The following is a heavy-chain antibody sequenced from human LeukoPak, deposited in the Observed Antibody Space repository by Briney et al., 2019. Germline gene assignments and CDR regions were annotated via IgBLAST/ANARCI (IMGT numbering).Heavy chain of an antibody. V-gene: IGHV1-2*02. CDR1: GYTFTSYG. J-gene: IGHJ4*02. Sequence: ASVKVSCKASGYTFTSYGISWVRQAPGQGLEWMGWINPNHGDTNYAQKFQDRVSMTRDTSISTAYMHLSRLRSADTAVYYCARSPRILTGENFDYGGQGTLLTVSS. CDR2: INPNHGDT. CDR3: ARSPRILTGENFDY. D-gene: IGHD3-9*01.